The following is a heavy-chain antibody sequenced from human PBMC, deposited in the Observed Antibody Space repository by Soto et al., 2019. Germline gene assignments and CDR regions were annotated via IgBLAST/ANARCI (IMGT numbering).Heavy chain of an antibody. V-gene: IGHV3-23*01. CDR2: ISGSGGST. CDR1: GFTFSSYA. D-gene: IGHD6-19*01. J-gene: IGHJ4*02. CDR3: AQFPQKGPINSSGWPDY. Sequence: GGSLRLSCAASGFTFSSYAMSWVRQAPGKGLEWVSAISGSGGSTYYADSVKGRFTISRDNSKNTLYLQMNSLRAEDTAVYYCAQFPQKGPINSSGWPDYWGQGTLVTVSS.